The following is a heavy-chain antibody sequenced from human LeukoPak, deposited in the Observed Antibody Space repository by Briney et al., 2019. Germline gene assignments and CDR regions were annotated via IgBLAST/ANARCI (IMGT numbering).Heavy chain of an antibody. J-gene: IGHJ3*02. Sequence: GASVKVSCKASGYSFTDYYMHWVRQAPGQGLDWLGWINPHTGGTKYAQKFKGRVTMTSDTSISTAYMDLSRLRSDDTAMYYCARVQYGWNYDSAFDIWGQGTMVTVSS. D-gene: IGHD1-7*01. CDR2: INPHTGGT. CDR1: GYSFTDYY. V-gene: IGHV1-2*02. CDR3: ARVQYGWNYDSAFDI.